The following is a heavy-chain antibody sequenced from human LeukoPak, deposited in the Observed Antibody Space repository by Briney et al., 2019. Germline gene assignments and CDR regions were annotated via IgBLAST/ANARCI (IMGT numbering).Heavy chain of an antibody. CDR1: GFTVSSDY. V-gene: IGHV3-53*01. CDR2: IYRGSNT. Sequence: GGSLRLSCAASGFTVSSDYMTWVRQAPGKGLEWVSVIYRGSNTYYADSVKGRFTISRDNSRNTLYLQMNSLRAQDTAVSYCASYPATGAYFDYWGQGTLVTVSS. J-gene: IGHJ4*02. D-gene: IGHD6-25*01. CDR3: ASYPATGAYFDY.